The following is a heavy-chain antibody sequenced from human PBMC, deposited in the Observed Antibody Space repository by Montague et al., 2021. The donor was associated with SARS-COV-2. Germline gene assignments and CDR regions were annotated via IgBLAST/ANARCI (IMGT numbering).Heavy chain of an antibody. J-gene: IGHJ6*01. CDR1: GFPVSSNY. CDR2: IYSGGIT. Sequence: SLRLSFSASGFPVSSNYMSWVRQAPGKGLEWVSVIYSGGITYYADSVKGRFTISRHNSKNTLYLQMNSLHQGPIGLPPGTLLQEHLWG. CDR3: TLLQEHL. V-gene: IGHV3-53*04.